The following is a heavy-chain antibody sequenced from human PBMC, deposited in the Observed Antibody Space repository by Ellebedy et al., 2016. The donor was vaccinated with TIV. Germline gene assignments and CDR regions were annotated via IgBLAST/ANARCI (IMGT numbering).Heavy chain of an antibody. J-gene: IGHJ5*02. CDR3: ASCPRYCSGGSCYRLAFDP. CDR2: INHSGST. D-gene: IGHD2-15*01. Sequence: SETLSLXCAVYGGSFSGYYWSWIRQPPGKGLEWIGEINHSGSTNYNPSLKSRVTISVDTSENQFSLKLSSVTAADTAVYYCASCPRYCSGGSCYRLAFDPWGQGTLVTVSS. V-gene: IGHV4-34*01. CDR1: GGSFSGYY.